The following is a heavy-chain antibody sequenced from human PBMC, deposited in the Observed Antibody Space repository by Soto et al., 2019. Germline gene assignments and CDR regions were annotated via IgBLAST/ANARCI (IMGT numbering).Heavy chain of an antibody. CDR2: IYYSGST. CDR1: GGSISSYY. J-gene: IGHJ5*02. CDR3: ARLYNWFDP. V-gene: IGHV4-59*08. Sequence: SETLSLTCTVSGGSISSYYWSWIRQPPGKGLEWIGYIYYSGSTNYNPSLKSRVTISVDTSKNQFSLKLSSVTAADTAVYYCARLYNWFDPWGQGTPVTVSS.